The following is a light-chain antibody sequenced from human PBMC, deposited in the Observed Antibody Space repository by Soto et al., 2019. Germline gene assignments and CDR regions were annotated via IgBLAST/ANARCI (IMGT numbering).Light chain of an antibody. Sequence: EILLTQSPGTLSLSPGERATLSCRASQSVSSTYLAWYQQKPGQAPRLLIYGASSRATGIPDRFSGTGSGTDFTLTISRLEPEDFAVYYCQQYGNSPWTFGQGTKVDIK. J-gene: IGKJ1*01. V-gene: IGKV3-20*01. CDR3: QQYGNSPWT. CDR1: QSVSSTY. CDR2: GAS.